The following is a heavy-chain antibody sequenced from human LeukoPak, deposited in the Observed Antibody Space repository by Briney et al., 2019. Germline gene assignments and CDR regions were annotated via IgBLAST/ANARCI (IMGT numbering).Heavy chain of an antibody. CDR3: RGDSSGYYSDYGMDV. CDR1: GFTFGDYA. Sequence: PGGSLRLSCTASGFTFGDYAMSWVRQAPGKGLEWVSFIRSKAYGGTTEYAASVKGRFTISRDDSKSIAYLQTNSLKTEDTAVYYCRGDSSGYYSDYGMDVWGQGTTVTVSS. CDR2: IRSKAYGGTT. J-gene: IGHJ6*02. D-gene: IGHD3-22*01. V-gene: IGHV3-49*04.